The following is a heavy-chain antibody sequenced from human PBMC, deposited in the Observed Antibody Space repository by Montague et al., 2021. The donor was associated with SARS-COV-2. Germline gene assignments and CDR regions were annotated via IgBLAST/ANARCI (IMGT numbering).Heavy chain of an antibody. V-gene: IGHV4-34*01. CDR1: GGSFSGYY. D-gene: IGHD1-26*01. Sequence: SETLSLTCAVSGGSFSGYYWSWIRQPPGKGLGWVWEINHSGSTKYNPSPTSRVSMSVDKSWNQFSLWLTSVTAADTAIYYCARRGSGRSDMDDWGQGTLVTVSS. J-gene: IGHJ4*02. CDR2: INHSGST. CDR3: ARRGSGRSDMDD.